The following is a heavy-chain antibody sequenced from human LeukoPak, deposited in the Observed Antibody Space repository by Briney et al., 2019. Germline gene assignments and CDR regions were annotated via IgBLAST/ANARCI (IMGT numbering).Heavy chain of an antibody. CDR1: GFPLSGFS. CDR3: TRGRDYADY. D-gene: IGHD4-17*01. CDR2: IRSKVYGETT. V-gene: IGHV3-49*03. J-gene: IGHJ4*02. Sequence: GGSLRLSWAASGFPLSGFSMNWFGRAPGKGLGGVGFIRSKVYGETTEYAASVKGRFTISRDDSKSIAYLQMNSLKTEDTAVYYCTRGRDYADYWGQGTLVTVSS.